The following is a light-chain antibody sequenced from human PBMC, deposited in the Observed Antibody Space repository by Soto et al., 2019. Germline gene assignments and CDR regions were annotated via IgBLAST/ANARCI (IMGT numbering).Light chain of an antibody. CDR3: QQYGSSPLFT. CDR1: QSVSSSY. Sequence: EIVLTQSPGTLSLSPGERATLSCRASQSVSSSYLAWYQQKPGQAPRLLIYGASSRATGIPDRLSGSGSGTDFHFTISRLEPEDFAVYYCQQYGSSPLFTFGPGTKVDIK. CDR2: GAS. V-gene: IGKV3-20*01. J-gene: IGKJ3*01.